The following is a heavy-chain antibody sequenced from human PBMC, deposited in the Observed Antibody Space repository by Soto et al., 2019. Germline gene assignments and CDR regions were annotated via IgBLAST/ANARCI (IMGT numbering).Heavy chain of an antibody. Sequence: PGGSLRLSCAASGFTFSNAWMSWVRQAPGKGLEWVGRIKSKTDGGTTDYAAPVKGRFTISRDDSKNTLYLQMNSLKTEDTAVYYCTTGLYDYIWGSYRPQVYAFDIWGQGTMVTVSS. CDR3: TTGLYDYIWGSYRPQVYAFDI. D-gene: IGHD3-16*02. V-gene: IGHV3-15*01. J-gene: IGHJ3*02. CDR2: IKSKTDGGTT. CDR1: GFTFSNAW.